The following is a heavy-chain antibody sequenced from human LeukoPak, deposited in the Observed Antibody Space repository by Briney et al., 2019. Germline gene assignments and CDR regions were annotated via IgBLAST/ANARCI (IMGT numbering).Heavy chain of an antibody. CDR2: INHSGST. CDR3: ARGPYITMVRGAAFDI. CDR1: GGSISSGDYY. Sequence: SQTLSLTCTVSGGSISSGDYYWSWIRQPPGKGLEWIGEINHSGSTNYNPSLKSRVTISVDTSKNQFSLKLSSVTAADTAVYYCARGPYITMVRGAAFDIWGQGTMVTVSS. D-gene: IGHD3-10*01. J-gene: IGHJ3*02. V-gene: IGHV4-30-4*08.